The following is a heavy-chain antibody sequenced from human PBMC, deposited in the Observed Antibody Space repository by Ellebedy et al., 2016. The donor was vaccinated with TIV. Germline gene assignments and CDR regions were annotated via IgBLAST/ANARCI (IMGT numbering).Heavy chain of an antibody. CDR1: GYTFSSYA. Sequence: PGGSLRLSCAASGYTFSSYAMSWVRQAQGKGLEWVSAISGSGGSTYYADSVKGRFTISRDNSKNTLYLQMNSLRAEDTAVYYCAATSSFAQLVEIHWGQGTLVTVSS. J-gene: IGHJ4*02. V-gene: IGHV3-23*01. CDR2: ISGSGGST. CDR3: AATSSFAQLVEIH. D-gene: IGHD6-13*01.